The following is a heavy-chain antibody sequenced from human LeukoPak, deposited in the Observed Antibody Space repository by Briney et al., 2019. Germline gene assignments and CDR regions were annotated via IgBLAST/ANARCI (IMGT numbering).Heavy chain of an antibody. V-gene: IGHV4-4*02. CDR2: IHHSGST. D-gene: IGHD2-8*01. J-gene: IGHJ5*02. CDR1: GGSISSSNW. Sequence: SGTLSLTCAVSGGSISSSNWWSWVRQPPGKGLEWIGEIHHSGSTNHNPSLKSRVTLSVDKSKNQFSLKLSSVTAAGTAVYYCARAQMVYAMGNNWLDPWGQGTLVTVSS. CDR3: ARAQMVYAMGNNWLDP.